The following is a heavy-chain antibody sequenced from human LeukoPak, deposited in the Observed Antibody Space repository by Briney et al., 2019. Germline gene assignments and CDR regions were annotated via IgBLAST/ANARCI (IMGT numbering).Heavy chain of an antibody. D-gene: IGHD3-16*02. Sequence: SETLSLTCTVSGGSISSYYWSWIRQPPGKGLEWIGYIYYSGSTNCNPSLKSRVTISVDTSKNQFSLKLSSVTAADTAVYYCARSLRLGELSSLDYWGQGTLVTASS. CDR2: IYYSGST. CDR1: GGSISSYY. V-gene: IGHV4-59*01. CDR3: ARSLRLGELSSLDY. J-gene: IGHJ4*02.